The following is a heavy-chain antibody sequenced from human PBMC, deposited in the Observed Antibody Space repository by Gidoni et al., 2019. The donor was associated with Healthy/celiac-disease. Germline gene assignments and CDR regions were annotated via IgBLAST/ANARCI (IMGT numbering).Heavy chain of an antibody. CDR3: ANVNIAVAGTYYYYGMDV. D-gene: IGHD6-19*01. V-gene: IGHV4-39*01. J-gene: IGHJ6*02. CDR1: GGSISSSSSY. CDR2: IYYSGST. Sequence: QLQLQESGPGLVKPSETLSLTCTVSGGSISSSSSYWGWIRQPPGKGLEWIGSIYYSGSTYYNPSLKSRVTISVDTSKNQFSLKLSSVTAADTAVYYCANVNIAVAGTYYYYGMDVWGQGTTVTVSS.